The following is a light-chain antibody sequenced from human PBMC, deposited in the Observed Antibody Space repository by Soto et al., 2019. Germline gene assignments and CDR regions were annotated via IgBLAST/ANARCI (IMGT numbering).Light chain of an antibody. CDR3: QQYGSSPRT. CDR2: GAS. Sequence: ETVLTQSPGTLSLSPGERATLSCRASQRVSSSYLAWYQQKPGQAPRLLIYGASSRATGIPDRFSSSGSGTDFTLTISRLEPEDFAVYYCQQYGSSPRTFGQGTKREIK. CDR1: QRVSSSY. V-gene: IGKV3-20*01. J-gene: IGKJ2*01.